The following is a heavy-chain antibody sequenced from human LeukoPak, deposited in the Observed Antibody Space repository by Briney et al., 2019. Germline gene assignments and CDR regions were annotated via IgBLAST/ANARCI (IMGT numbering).Heavy chain of an antibody. J-gene: IGHJ6*01. CDR2: ISARDGKT. Sequence: AAVNVSCKPSGYTFTSFGIIWVRPAPGRGRDGMGWISARDGKTNYAQNLQGRVTMATDTSTSTAYMELRSLRSDDTAIYYCARAVGAAVAILSYYGLDVWGQGTAVTVS. D-gene: IGHD1-26*01. CDR3: ARAVGAAVAILSYYGLDV. V-gene: IGHV1-18*01. CDR1: GYTFTSFG.